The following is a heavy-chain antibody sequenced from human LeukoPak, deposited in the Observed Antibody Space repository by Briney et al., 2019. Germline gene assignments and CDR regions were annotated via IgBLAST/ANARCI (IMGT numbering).Heavy chain of an antibody. CDR3: ARQGDHCSSTSCYYYYYMDV. V-gene: IGHV5-51*01. CDR1: GYSFTSYW. J-gene: IGHJ6*03. CDR2: IYPGDSDT. D-gene: IGHD2-2*01. Sequence: GESLKISFKGSGYSFTSYWIGWVRPMPGKGLEWMGIIYPGDSDTRYSPSFQGQVTISADKSISTAYLQWSSLKASDTAMYYCARQGDHCSSTSCYYYYYMDVWGKGTTVTVSS.